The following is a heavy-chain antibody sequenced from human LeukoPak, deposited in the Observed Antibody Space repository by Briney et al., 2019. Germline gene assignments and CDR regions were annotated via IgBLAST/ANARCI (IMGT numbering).Heavy chain of an antibody. D-gene: IGHD3-22*01. CDR1: GFTFSSYA. CDR3: AKDSNYYDSSGYWSWDSFDY. Sequence: GGSMRLSCAAAGFTFSSYAIGWVRQAPGKGLEWVSAMIGSGGSTYYADSVKGRFTISRDNSKNTLYLQMNSLRAEDTAVYYCAKDSNYYDSSGYWSWDSFDYWGQGTLVTVSS. CDR2: MIGSGGST. V-gene: IGHV3-23*01. J-gene: IGHJ4*02.